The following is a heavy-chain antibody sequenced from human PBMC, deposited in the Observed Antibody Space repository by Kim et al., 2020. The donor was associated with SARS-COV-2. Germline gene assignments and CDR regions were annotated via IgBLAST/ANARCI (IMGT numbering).Heavy chain of an antibody. J-gene: IGHJ5*02. D-gene: IGHD3-10*01. CDR1: GFTFRNYP. Sequence: GGSLRLSCAASGFTFRNYPMHWVRQAPGKGLEHVSAVSSTGDSTYYGDSLKGRFTVSRDNSKNTLYLQMNSLRPEDMATYYCARGKSSFRSGPWGGTGNNWFDPWGPGILVTVSS. CDR3: ARGKSSFRSGPWGGTGNNWFDP. V-gene: IGHV3-64*02. CDR2: VSSTGDST.